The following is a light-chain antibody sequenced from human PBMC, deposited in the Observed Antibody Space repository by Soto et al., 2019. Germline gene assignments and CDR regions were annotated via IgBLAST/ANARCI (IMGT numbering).Light chain of an antibody. Sequence: QSALTQPASVSGSPGQSITISCTGTSSDVGLYNYVSWYQQHPGKAPKLMIYDVSNRPSGVSNRFSGSKSGNTASLTISGLQAEDEAEYYCSSYTTNNTPVFGTGTRSPS. CDR1: SSDVGLYNY. J-gene: IGLJ1*01. V-gene: IGLV2-14*01. CDR3: SSYTTNNTPV. CDR2: DVS.